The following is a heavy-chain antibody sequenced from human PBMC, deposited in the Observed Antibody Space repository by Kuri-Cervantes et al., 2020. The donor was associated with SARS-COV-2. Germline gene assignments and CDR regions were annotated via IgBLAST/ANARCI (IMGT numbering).Heavy chain of an antibody. Sequence: SQTLSLTCAVSGGSISSGGYSWSWIRQPPGKGLEWIGYIYHSGSTYYNPSLKTRVTISVDRSKNQFSLKLSSVTAADTAVYYCARHIPYYDFWSGYYDAFDIWGQGTMVTVSS. CDR1: GGSISSGGYS. V-gene: IGHV4-30-2*01. D-gene: IGHD3-3*01. J-gene: IGHJ3*02. CDR3: ARHIPYYDFWSGYYDAFDI. CDR2: IYHSGST.